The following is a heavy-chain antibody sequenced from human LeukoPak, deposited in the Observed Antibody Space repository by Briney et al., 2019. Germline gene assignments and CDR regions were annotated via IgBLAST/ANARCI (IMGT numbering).Heavy chain of an antibody. CDR1: GFTFDDYG. CDR2: INWNGGST. D-gene: IGHD6-13*01. Sequence: GGSLRLSCAASGFTFDDYGMSWVRQAPGKGLEWVFGINWNGGSTGYADSVKGRFTISRDNAKNSLYLQMNSLRAEDTALYYCARDGEVAAAGPYYYYYYMDVRGKGTTVTVSS. CDR3: ARDGEVAAAGPYYYYYYMDV. V-gene: IGHV3-20*04. J-gene: IGHJ6*03.